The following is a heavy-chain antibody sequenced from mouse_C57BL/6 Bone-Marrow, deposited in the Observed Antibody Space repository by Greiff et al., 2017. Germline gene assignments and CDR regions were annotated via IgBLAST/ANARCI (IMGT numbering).Heavy chain of an antibody. V-gene: IGHV1-50*01. J-gene: IGHJ2*01. CDR1: GYTFTSYW. CDR3: ARWDTTVVARKDY. CDR2: IDPSDSYT. D-gene: IGHD1-1*01. Sequence: QVQLQQSGAELVKPGASVKLSCKASGYTFTSYWMQWVKQRPGQGLEWIGEIDPSDSYTNYNQKFKGKATLTVDTSSSTAYMQLSSLTSEDSAVYYCARWDTTVVARKDYWGQGTTLTVSS.